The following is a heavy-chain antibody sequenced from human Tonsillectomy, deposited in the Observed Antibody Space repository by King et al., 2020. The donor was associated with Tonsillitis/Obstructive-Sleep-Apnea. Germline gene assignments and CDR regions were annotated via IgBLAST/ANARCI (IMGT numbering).Heavy chain of an antibody. J-gene: IGHJ4*02. V-gene: IGHV4-34*01. CDR2: INHSGDA. D-gene: IGHD1-1*01. CDR3: ARGYGTGTTYYFDY. Sequence: QVQLQQWGAGLLKPSETLSLTCAVYGGSVSAYLWTWIRQAPGKVLEWIGEINHSGDANYNPFLKSRVTISIDTSKNHFSLKLNSVTAADAAVYYCARGYGTGTTYYFDYWAQGTLVTVSS. CDR1: GGSVSAYL.